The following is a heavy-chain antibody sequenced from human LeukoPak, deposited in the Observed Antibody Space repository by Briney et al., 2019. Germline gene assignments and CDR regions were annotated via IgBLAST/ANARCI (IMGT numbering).Heavy chain of an antibody. CDR2: IYYSGST. V-gene: IGHV4-31*03. D-gene: IGHD3-22*01. J-gene: IGHJ4*02. CDR3: ASADSSGYYFDY. Sequence: SETLPLTCTVSGGSISSGGYYWSWIRQHPGKGLEWIGYIYYSGSTYYNPSLKSRVTISVDTSKNQFSLKLSSVTAADTAVYYCASADSSGYYFDYWGQGTLVTVSS. CDR1: GGSISSGGYY.